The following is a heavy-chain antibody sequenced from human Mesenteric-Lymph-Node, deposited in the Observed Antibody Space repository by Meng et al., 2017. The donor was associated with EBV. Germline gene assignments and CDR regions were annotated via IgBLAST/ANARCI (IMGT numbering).Heavy chain of an antibody. CDR1: GFALDTSAVG. V-gene: IGHV2-5*02. CDR3: AHRTSNCFDP. CDR2: IYWDDDK. Sequence: ITLKESGPTLVKPTQTLTLTCTFSGFALDTSAVGVGWFRQPPGKALEWLALIYWDDDKWYSPSLRSRLTISKDTSKNQVVLTMTNMDPVDAATYYCAHRTSNCFDPWGQGTLVTVSS. J-gene: IGHJ5*02.